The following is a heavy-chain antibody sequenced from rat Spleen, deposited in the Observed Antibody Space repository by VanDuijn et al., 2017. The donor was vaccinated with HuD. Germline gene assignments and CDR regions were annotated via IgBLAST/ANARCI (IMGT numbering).Heavy chain of an antibody. CDR3: TTGGTD. V-gene: IGHV5-20*01. J-gene: IGHJ2*01. CDR1: GFTFSNYY. Sequence: EVQLVESGGDLVQPGRSLKLSCAASGFTFSNYYMAWVRQAPTKGLEWVATISYDGSSTFHRDSVKGRFTISRDNAKSSLYLQMDSLRSEDTATYYCTTGGTDWGQGVMVTVSS. CDR2: ISYDGSST.